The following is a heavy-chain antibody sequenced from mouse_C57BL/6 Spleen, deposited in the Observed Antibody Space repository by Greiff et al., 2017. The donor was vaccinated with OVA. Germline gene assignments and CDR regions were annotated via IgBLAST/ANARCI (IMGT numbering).Heavy chain of an antibody. Sequence: VKLMESGAELVKPGASVKLSCKASGYTFTSYWMHWVKQRPGRGLEWIGRIDPNSGGTKDNEKFKSKATLTVDKPSSTAYMQLSSLTSEDSAVYYCARLFGGYGEGYAMDYWGQGTSVTVSS. V-gene: IGHV1-72*01. CDR2: IDPNSGGT. CDR1: GYTFTSYW. CDR3: ARLFGGYGEGYAMDY. D-gene: IGHD2-2*01. J-gene: IGHJ4*01.